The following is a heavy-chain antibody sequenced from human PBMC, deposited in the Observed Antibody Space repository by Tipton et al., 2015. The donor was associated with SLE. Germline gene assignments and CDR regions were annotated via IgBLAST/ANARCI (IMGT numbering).Heavy chain of an antibody. CDR1: GVSISTYY. V-gene: IGHV4-4*07. D-gene: IGHD3-10*01. J-gene: IGHJ5*02. Sequence: TLSLTCSVSGVSISTYYWSWIRQPAGKGLEWIGRIYTSGSTNYNPSLKSRVTISVDTSKNQFSLKLSSVTAADTAVYYCARDLNYYGSGSYKGWFDPWGQGTLVTVSS. CDR3: ARDLNYYGSGSYKGWFDP. CDR2: IYTSGST.